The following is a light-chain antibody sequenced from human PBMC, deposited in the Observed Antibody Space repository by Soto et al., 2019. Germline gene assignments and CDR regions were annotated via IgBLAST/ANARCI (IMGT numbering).Light chain of an antibody. Sequence: EIVMTQSPATLSVSPGERATLSCRASQSVSSNLAWYQQTPGQAPRLLIYDASTRASGIPARFSGSVSGTELTLTISSLQSEDFAVYYCQQYANWPPYTFGQGTKLEIK. CDR3: QQYANWPPYT. J-gene: IGKJ2*01. V-gene: IGKV3-15*01. CDR1: QSVSSN. CDR2: DAS.